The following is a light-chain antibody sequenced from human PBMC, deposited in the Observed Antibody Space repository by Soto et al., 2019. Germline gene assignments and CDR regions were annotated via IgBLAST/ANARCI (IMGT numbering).Light chain of an antibody. CDR2: GAS. CDR1: QDVGTNY. V-gene: IGKV3-20*01. J-gene: IGKJ2*01. CDR3: QQFINSPYMYI. Sequence: VLTQSPGTLSLSPGEGATLSCRSSQDVGTNYLAWYQQKPGQAPRLLIFGASSRASGVPGRFSGSGSGTDFTLTIRRLEPEDSAVYYCQQFINSPYMYIFGQGTKLEI.